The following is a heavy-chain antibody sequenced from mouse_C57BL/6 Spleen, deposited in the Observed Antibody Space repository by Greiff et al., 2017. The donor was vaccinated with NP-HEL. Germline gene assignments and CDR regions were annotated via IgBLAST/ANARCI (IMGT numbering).Heavy chain of an antibody. D-gene: IGHD2-5*01. CDR3: AYYSNSY. CDR2: IYPRSGNT. J-gene: IGHJ3*01. Sequence: VHLVESGAELARPGASVKLSCKASGYTFTSYGISWVKQRTGQGLEWIGEIYPRSGNTYYNEKFKGKATLTADKSSSTAYMELRSLTSEDSAVYFCAYYSNSYWGQGTLVTVSA. V-gene: IGHV1-81*01. CDR1: GYTFTSYG.